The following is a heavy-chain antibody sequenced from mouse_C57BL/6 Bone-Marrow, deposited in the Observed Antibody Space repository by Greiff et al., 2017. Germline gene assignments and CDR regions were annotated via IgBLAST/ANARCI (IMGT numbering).Heavy chain of an antibody. CDR2: MDPENGDT. J-gene: IGHJ2*01. CDR3: TTGLRRGYYFDY. CDR1: GFNIKDDY. V-gene: IGHV14-4*01. D-gene: IGHD2-2*01. Sequence: VQLQQSGAELVRPGASVKLSCTASGFNIKDDYMHWVKQRPEQGLEWIGWMDPENGDTEYASKFQGKATITADTSSNTAYLQLSSLTSEDTSVYYCTTGLRRGYYFDYWGQGTTLTVSS.